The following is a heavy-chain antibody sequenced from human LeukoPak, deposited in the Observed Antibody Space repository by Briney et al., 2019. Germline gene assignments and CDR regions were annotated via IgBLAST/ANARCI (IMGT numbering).Heavy chain of an antibody. CDR3: AKDNYDFWSGYYRNPFDY. CDR2: IRGSGGST. Sequence: GGSLRLSCAVSGFTLSSYGMSWVRQAPGKGLEWVSAIRGSGGSTFYADSVKGRFTISRDNSKNTLYLQMNSLRAEGTAVYYCAKDNYDFWSGYYRNPFDYWGQGTLVTVSS. D-gene: IGHD3-3*01. CDR1: GFTLSSYG. V-gene: IGHV3-23*01. J-gene: IGHJ4*02.